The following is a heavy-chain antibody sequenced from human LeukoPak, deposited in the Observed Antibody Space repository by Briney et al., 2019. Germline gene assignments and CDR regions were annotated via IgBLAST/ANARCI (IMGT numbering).Heavy chain of an antibody. D-gene: IGHD3-16*01. J-gene: IGHJ6*02. V-gene: IGHV1-8*01. Sequence: ASVKVSCKASGYTFTSYEINWVRQATGQGLEWMGGMNPNSGNTGYAQKFQGRLTLTRDTSISTAYMELSSLRSEDTAVYYCARGINGMDVWGQGTTVTVSS. CDR3: ARGINGMDV. CDR2: MNPNSGNT. CDR1: GYTFTSYE.